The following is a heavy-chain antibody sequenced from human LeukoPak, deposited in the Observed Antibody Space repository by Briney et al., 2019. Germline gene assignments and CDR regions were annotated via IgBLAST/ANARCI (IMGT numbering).Heavy chain of an antibody. CDR1: GYTLTELS. V-gene: IGHV1-24*01. D-gene: IGHD6-13*01. J-gene: IGHJ3*02. CDR3: ATDSRYSSKTSWFTDAFDI. Sequence: ASVKVSCKVSGYTLTELSMHWVRQAPGKGLEWMGGFDPEDGETIYAQKFQGRVTMTEDTSTDTAYMELSSLRSEDTAVYYCATDSRYSSKTSWFTDAFDIWGQGTMVTVSS. CDR2: FDPEDGET.